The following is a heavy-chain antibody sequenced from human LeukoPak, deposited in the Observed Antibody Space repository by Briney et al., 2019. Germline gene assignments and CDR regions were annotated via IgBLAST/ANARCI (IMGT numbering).Heavy chain of an antibody. V-gene: IGHV3-11*04. CDR1: GFTFSDYY. J-gene: IGHJ4*02. Sequence: PGGSLRLSCTVSGFTFSDYYMTWIRQAPGKGLEWVSYISYSGDTIYYADSVKGRFTISRDNAKNSLYLQMNSLRAEDTAVYYCAREGYYDSSGYRWKVDYWGQGTLVTVSS. D-gene: IGHD3-22*01. CDR3: AREGYYDSSGYRWKVDY. CDR2: ISYSGDTI.